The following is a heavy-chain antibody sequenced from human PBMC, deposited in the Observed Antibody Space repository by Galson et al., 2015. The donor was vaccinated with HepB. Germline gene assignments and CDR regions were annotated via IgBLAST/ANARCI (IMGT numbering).Heavy chain of an antibody. CDR3: ARSGSLEQLVLFPRELVTENWFDP. CDR1: GYSFTSYW. D-gene: IGHD6-13*01. J-gene: IGHJ5*02. CDR2: IYPGDSDT. Sequence: QSGAEVKKPGESLKISCKGSGYSFTSYWIGWVRQMPGKGLEWMGIIYPGDSDTRYSPSFQGQVTISADKSISTAYLQWSSLKASDTAMYYCARSGSLEQLVLFPRELVTENWFDPWGQGTLVTVSS. V-gene: IGHV5-51*03.